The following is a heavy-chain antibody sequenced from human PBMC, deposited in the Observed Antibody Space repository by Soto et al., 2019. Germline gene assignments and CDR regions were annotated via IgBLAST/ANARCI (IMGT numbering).Heavy chain of an antibody. CDR2: IYYSGST. CDR3: ARGGVRYCSGGSCYYHWFDP. V-gene: IGHV4-61*01. Sequence: SETLSLTCTVSGGSVSSGSYYWSWIRQPPGKGLEWIGYIYYSGSTNYNPSLKSRVTISVDTSKNQFSLKLSSVTAADTAVYYCARGGVRYCSGGSCYYHWFDPWGQGTLVTVSS. CDR1: GGSVSSGSYY. J-gene: IGHJ5*02. D-gene: IGHD2-15*01.